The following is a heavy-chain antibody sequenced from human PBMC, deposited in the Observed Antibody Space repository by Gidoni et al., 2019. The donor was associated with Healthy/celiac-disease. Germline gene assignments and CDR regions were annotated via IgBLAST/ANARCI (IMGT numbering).Heavy chain of an antibody. CDR2: ISAYNGNT. CDR1: GYTFTSYG. V-gene: IGHV1-18*04. CDR3: ARDPVATIVGSYYYYMDV. D-gene: IGHD5-12*01. Sequence: QVQLVQSGAEVKKPGASVKVSCKASGYTFTSYGISWVRQAPGQGLEWMGWISAYNGNTNYAQKLQGRVTMTTDTSTSTAYMELRSLRSDDTAVYYCARDPVATIVGSYYYYMDVWGKGTTVTVSS. J-gene: IGHJ6*03.